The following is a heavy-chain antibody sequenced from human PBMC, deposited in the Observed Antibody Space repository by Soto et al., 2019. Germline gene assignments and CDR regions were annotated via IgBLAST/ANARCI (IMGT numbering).Heavy chain of an antibody. CDR2: VYTTGST. D-gene: IGHD3-3*02. CDR3: ARDXNFIFDDFADMRWNFDP. Sequence: ETLSLTCIVTGGSINTYYWSWIRQSAGKGLEWIGRVYTTGSTNYNPSLKSRVTISVDTSRNQFSLSLRSVTAADTAVYYCARDXNFIFDDFADMRWNFDPWGQGTLVTVSS. CDR1: GGSINTYY. V-gene: IGHV4-4*07. J-gene: IGHJ5*02.